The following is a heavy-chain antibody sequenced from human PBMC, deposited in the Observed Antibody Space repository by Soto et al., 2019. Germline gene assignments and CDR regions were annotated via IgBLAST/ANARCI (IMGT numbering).Heavy chain of an antibody. Sequence: QVHLVQSGAEVKKAEASVKVSCKASGYTFTGYYIHWVRQAPGQGFEWVGWINPSTGGTSYAQKFQGRVTVTRDTSISTAYMELTRLRSNDTAVYYCARDLGGLGDPFDNWGQGTRVTVFS. CDR2: INPSTGGT. D-gene: IGHD3-16*01. J-gene: IGHJ4*02. CDR1: GYTFTGYY. CDR3: ARDLGGLGDPFDN. V-gene: IGHV1-2*02.